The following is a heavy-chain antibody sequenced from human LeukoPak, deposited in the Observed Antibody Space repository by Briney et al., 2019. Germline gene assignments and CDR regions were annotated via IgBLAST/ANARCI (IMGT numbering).Heavy chain of an antibody. CDR3: ARDGLPSYRIQLGRSWFDP. D-gene: IGHD5-18*01. J-gene: IGHJ5*02. CDR1: GYTFTGYY. CDR2: INPNSGGT. V-gene: IGHV1-2*04. Sequence: ASVKVSCKASGYTFTGYYMHWVRQAPGQGLEWMGWINPNSGGTNYAQKFQGWVTMTRDTSISTAYMELSRLRSDDTAVYYCARDGLPSYRIQLGRSWFDPWGQGTLVTVSS.